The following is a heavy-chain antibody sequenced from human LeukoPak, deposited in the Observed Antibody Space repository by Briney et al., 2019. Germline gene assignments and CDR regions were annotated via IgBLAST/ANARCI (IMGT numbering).Heavy chain of an antibody. D-gene: IGHD2-15*01. CDR3: AKEVDYYYYMDV. CDR1: GFSVNSNF. V-gene: IGHV3-53*01. CDR2: IYSGGPT. Sequence: PGGSLRLSCAGSGFSVNSNFMSWVRQAPGKGLEWVSVIYSGGPTFYADSVKGRFTISRDNSKNTLYLQMNSLRAEDTAVYYCAKEVDYYYYMDVWGKGTTVTVSS. J-gene: IGHJ6*03.